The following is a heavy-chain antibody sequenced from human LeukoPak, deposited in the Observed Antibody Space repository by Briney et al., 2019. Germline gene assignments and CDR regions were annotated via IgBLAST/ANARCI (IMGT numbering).Heavy chain of an antibody. Sequence: ASVKVSCKASGYTFTSYYMHWVRQAPGQGLEWMGIINPSGGSTSYAQKFQGRVTMTRDTSTSTVHMELSSLRSEDTAVYYCARDIQGGQYYDFWSGYYTGMNYWGQGTLVTVSS. J-gene: IGHJ4*02. CDR1: GYTFTSYY. V-gene: IGHV1-46*01. CDR2: INPSGGST. D-gene: IGHD3-3*01. CDR3: ARDIQGGQYYDFWSGYYTGMNY.